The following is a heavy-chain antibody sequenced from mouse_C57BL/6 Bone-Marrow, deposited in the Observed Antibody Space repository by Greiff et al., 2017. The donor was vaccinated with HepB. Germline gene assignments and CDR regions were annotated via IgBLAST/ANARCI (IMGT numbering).Heavy chain of an antibody. CDR3: ANYYGSSSYWYFDV. V-gene: IGHV5-17*01. J-gene: IGHJ1*03. Sequence: EVQRVESGGGLVKPGGSLKLSCAASGFTFSDYGMHWVRQAPEKGLEWVAYISSGSSTIYYADTVKGRFTISRDNAKNTLFLQMTSLRSEDTAMYYCANYYGSSSYWYFDVWGTGTTVTVSS. CDR1: GFTFSDYG. CDR2: ISSGSSTI. D-gene: IGHD1-1*01.